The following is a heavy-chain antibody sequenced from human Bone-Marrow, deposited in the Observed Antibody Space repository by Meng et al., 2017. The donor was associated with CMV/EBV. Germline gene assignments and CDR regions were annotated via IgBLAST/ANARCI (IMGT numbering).Heavy chain of an antibody. CDR3: ARDRSWFGEGGMDV. CDR1: GYTFTGYY. J-gene: IGHJ6*02. CDR2: INPNSGGT. Sequence: ASVKVSCKASGYTFTGYYIYWVRQAPGQGLEWMGWINPNSGGTDYAQKFQGRVTMTRDTSISTAYMELSSLRSEDTAVYYRARDRSWFGEGGMDVWGQGTTVTVSS. D-gene: IGHD3-10*01. V-gene: IGHV1-2*02.